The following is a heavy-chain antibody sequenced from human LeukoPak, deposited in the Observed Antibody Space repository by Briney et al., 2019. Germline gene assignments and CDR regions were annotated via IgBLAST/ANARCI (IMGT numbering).Heavy chain of an antibody. CDR3: ARRYFDWLSSYAFDI. V-gene: IGHV3-11*04. Sequence: GGSLRLSCAASGFTFSDYYMSWIRQAPGKGLEWVSYISSGGRTIYYADSVKGRFTMSRDNAKNSLYLQMNSLRAEDTAVYYCARRYFDWLSSYAFDIWGQGTMVTVSS. D-gene: IGHD3-9*01. CDR2: ISSGGRTI. J-gene: IGHJ3*02. CDR1: GFTFSDYY.